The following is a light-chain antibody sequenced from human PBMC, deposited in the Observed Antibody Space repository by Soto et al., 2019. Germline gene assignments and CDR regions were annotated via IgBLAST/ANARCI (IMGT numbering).Light chain of an antibody. CDR1: SSNIGGGFD. V-gene: IGLV1-40*01. CDR3: QSYDGSISGSV. Sequence: QSVLTQPPSVSGAAGQRVTISCTGTSSNIGGGFDVQWYQQLPGAAPKLLIYTNNRRPSGVPDRFSGSKSGTSASLAITGLQAEDEADYYCQSYDGSISGSVFGPGTKVTVL. J-gene: IGLJ1*01. CDR2: TNN.